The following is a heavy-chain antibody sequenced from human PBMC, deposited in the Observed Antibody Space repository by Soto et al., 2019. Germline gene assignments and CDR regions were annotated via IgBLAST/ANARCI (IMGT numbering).Heavy chain of an antibody. V-gene: IGHV1-69*02. D-gene: IGHD2-15*01. Sequence: QVQLVQSGAEVKKPGSSVKVSCKASGGTFSSYTISWVRQAPGQGLEWMGRIIPILGIANYAQKFQGRVKITADKSTSTAYMELSSLRSEDTAVYYCARAIVVVVAATPTYYYYGMDVWGQGTTVTVSS. CDR2: IIPILGIA. J-gene: IGHJ6*02. CDR1: GGTFSSYT. CDR3: ARAIVVVVAATPTYYYYGMDV.